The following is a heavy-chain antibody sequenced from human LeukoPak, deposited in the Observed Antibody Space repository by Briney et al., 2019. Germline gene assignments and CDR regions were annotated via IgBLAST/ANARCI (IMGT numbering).Heavy chain of an antibody. D-gene: IGHD6-13*01. CDR1: GYTFTSYD. V-gene: IGHV1-69*13. CDR2: IIPIFGTA. Sequence: SVKVSCKASGYTFTSYDINWVRQAPGQGLEWMGGIIPIFGTANYAQKFQGRVTITADESTSTAYMELSSLRSEDTAVYYCARAGYSSSFNWFDPWGQGTLVTVSS. J-gene: IGHJ5*02. CDR3: ARAGYSSSFNWFDP.